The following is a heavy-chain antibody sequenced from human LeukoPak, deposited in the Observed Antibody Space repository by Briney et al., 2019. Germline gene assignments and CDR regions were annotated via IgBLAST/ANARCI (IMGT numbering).Heavy chain of an antibody. J-gene: IGHJ4*02. CDR2: IYYSGST. D-gene: IGHD6-13*01. Sequence: SETLSLTCTVSGGSISSYYWGWIRQPPGKGLEWIGSIYYSGSTYYNPSLKSRVTISVDTSKNQFSLKLSSVTAADTAVYYCARLYGDSSSWPQLFDYWGQGTLVTVSS. CDR1: GGSISSYY. CDR3: ARLYGDSSSWPQLFDY. V-gene: IGHV4-39*07.